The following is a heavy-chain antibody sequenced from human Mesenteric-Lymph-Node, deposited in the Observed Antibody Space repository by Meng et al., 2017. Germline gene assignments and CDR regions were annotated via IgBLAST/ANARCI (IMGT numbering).Heavy chain of an antibody. J-gene: IGHJ4*02. CDR1: GGSISSYY. Sequence: GSLRLSCTVSGGSISSYYWSWIRQPAGKGLEWIGRIYTSGSTNYNPSLKSRVTMSVDTSKNQFSLKLSSVTAADTAVYYCARAFSAVAASDYWGQGTLVTVSS. D-gene: IGHD6-19*01. V-gene: IGHV4-4*07. CDR2: IYTSGST. CDR3: ARAFSAVAASDY.